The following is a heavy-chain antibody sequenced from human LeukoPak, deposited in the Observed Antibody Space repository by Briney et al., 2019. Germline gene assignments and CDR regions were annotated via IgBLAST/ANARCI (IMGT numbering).Heavy chain of an antibody. J-gene: IGHJ5*02. D-gene: IGHD2-2*01. CDR3: ATVRPIPNYCSSTSCYANWFDP. Sequence: SVKVSSKASGGTFSSYAISWVRQAPGQGLEWMGGIIPIFGTANYAQKFQGRVTITTDESTSTAYMELSSLRSEDTAVYYCATVRPIPNYCSSTSCYANWFDPWGQGTLVTVSS. V-gene: IGHV1-69*05. CDR2: IIPIFGTA. CDR1: GGTFSSYA.